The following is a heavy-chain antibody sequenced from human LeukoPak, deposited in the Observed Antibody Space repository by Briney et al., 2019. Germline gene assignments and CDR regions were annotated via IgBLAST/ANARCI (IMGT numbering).Heavy chain of an antibody. CDR1: GFTFSNYE. D-gene: IGHD5-24*01. Sequence: GSLRLSCAASGFTFSNYEMNWVRQPPGKGPEWIGSVYYIGSTFYNPSLKSRLTISIDTSKNQFSLKLRSVTAADTAVYYCAREDAEQTDNSFDIWGQGAMVTVSS. CDR2: VYYIGST. V-gene: IGHV4-39*07. CDR3: AREDAEQTDNSFDI. J-gene: IGHJ3*02.